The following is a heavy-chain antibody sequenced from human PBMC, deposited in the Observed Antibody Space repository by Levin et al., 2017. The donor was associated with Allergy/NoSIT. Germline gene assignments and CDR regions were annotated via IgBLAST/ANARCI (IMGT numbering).Heavy chain of an antibody. D-gene: IGHD3-16*02. V-gene: IGHV5-10-1*01. CDR1: GYSFTSYW. CDR3: ARPTNYDYIWGSYRLDAFDI. Sequence: GGSLRLSCKGSGYSFTSYWISWVRQMPGKGLEWMGRIDPSDSYTNYSPSFQGHVTISADKSISTAYLQWSSLKASDTAMYYCARPTNYDYIWGSYRLDAFDIWGQGTMVTVSS. CDR2: IDPSDSYT. J-gene: IGHJ3*02.